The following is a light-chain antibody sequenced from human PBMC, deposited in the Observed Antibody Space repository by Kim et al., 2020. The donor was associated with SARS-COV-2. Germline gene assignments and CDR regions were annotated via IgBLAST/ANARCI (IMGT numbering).Light chain of an antibody. J-gene: IGLJ2*01. Sequence: SYELTQPPSVSVSPGQTVTITCSGDKLGDKYACWYQQKPGQSPVVVIYQDTKRPSGIPERFSGSNSGNTSTLTISGTQAMDEADYYCQAWDSRTVVFGGGTQLTV. CDR1: KLGDKY. V-gene: IGLV3-1*01. CDR2: QDT. CDR3: QAWDSRTVV.